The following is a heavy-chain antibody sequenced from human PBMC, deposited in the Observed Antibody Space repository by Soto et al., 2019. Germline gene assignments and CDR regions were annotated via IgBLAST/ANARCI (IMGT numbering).Heavy chain of an antibody. CDR1: GFTFSSYG. CDR3: ARLSSSWSMDV. CDR2: TWYDGSKK. D-gene: IGHD6-13*01. J-gene: IGHJ6*02. Sequence: QVQLVESGGGVVQPGRSLRLSCAASGFTFSSYGMHWVRQAPGKGLEWVAVTWYDGSKKYHADSVKGQFTISRDNSKNTLYLQINSLRVEDTAVYYCARLSSSWSMDVWGQGTTVTVSS. V-gene: IGHV3-33*01.